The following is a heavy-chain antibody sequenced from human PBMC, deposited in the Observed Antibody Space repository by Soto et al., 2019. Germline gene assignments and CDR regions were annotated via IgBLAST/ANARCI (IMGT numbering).Heavy chain of an antibody. V-gene: IGHV3-13*01. CDR3: AREVMTTIDYYMDV. D-gene: IGHD4-17*01. Sequence: EVQLVESGGGLVQPGGSLRLSCAASGFTFSSYDMHWFRQATGKGLEWVSAIGTAGDTYYPGSVKGRFTTSRENAKNSLYLQMNILRAGDTAVYYCAREVMTTIDYYMDVWGKGTTVTVSS. J-gene: IGHJ6*03. CDR1: GFTFSSYD. CDR2: IGTAGDT.